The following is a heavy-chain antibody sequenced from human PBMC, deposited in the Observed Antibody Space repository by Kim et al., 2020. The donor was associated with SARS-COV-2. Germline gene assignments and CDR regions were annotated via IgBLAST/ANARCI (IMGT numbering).Heavy chain of an antibody. CDR2: ISYDGSNK. Sequence: GGSLRLSCAASGFTFSSYAMHWVRQAPGKGLEWVAVISYDGSNKYYADSVKGRFTISRDNSKNTLYLQMNSLRAEDTAVYYCARDRASGWYYFDYWGQGTLVTVSS. CDR1: GFTFSSYA. V-gene: IGHV3-30*04. J-gene: IGHJ4*02. CDR3: ARDRASGWYYFDY. D-gene: IGHD6-19*01.